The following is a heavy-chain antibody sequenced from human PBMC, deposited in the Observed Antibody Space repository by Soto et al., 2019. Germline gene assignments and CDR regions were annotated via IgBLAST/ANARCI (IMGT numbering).Heavy chain of an antibody. CDR2: ISNDGSNK. V-gene: IGHV3-30*03. Sequence: GGSLRLSCAASGFTFSSYGMQWVRQAPGKGLEWVAVISNDGSNKHYGDPVKGRFTISRDNSKNTLYLQMNSLRAEDTAVYYCAAGYSFGDYWGQGALVTVSS. D-gene: IGHD5-18*01. CDR3: AAGYSFGDY. CDR1: GFTFSSYG. J-gene: IGHJ4*02.